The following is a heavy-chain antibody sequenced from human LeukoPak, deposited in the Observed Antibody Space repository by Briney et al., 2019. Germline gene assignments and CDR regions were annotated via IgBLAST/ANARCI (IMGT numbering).Heavy chain of an antibody. D-gene: IGHD3-22*01. V-gene: IGHV1-18*01. CDR3: ARDEARYSSGYYPNWFDP. CDR1: GYTFTSYG. CDR2: ISGYNGYT. Sequence: ASVNVSCKASGYTFTSYGISWVRHARGQGLEWMGWISGYNGYTHYTHNLQGRVTMTTDTSTSTAYMEQRSLRSDDTAVYYCARDEARYSSGYYPNWFDPWGQGTLVTVSS. J-gene: IGHJ5*02.